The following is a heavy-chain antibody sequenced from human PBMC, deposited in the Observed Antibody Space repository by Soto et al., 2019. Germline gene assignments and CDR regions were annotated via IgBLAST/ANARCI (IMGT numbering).Heavy chain of an antibody. CDR1: GCSISNYY. D-gene: IGHD6-13*01. J-gene: IGHJ4*02. Sequence: ASETLSLTCTFSGCSISNYYWILIRQPPGQGLGWIGYSYYSGSTNYNPSLKSRVTMSVDTARNQLSLKMSSVTAADTAVYYCARGSRYSSTWSYWGQGTLVTVSS. V-gene: IGHV4-59*01. CDR2: SYYSGST. CDR3: ARGSRYSSTWSY.